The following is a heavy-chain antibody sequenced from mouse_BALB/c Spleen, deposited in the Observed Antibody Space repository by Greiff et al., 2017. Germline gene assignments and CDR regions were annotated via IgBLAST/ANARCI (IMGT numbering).Heavy chain of an antibody. CDR3: ARVHYYGPFAY. J-gene: IGHJ3*01. Sequence: EVKLVESGGGLVKPGGSLKLSCAASGFTFSDYYMYWVRQTPEKRLEWVATISDGGSYTYYPDSVKGRFTISRDNAKNNRYLQLSSLKSEDTAMYYCARVHYYGPFAYWGQGTLVTVSA. CDR2: ISDGGSYT. CDR1: GFTFSDYY. D-gene: IGHD1-2*01. V-gene: IGHV5-4*02.